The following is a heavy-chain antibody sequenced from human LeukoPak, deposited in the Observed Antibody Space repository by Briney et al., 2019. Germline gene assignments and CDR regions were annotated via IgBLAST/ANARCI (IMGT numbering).Heavy chain of an antibody. CDR1: GGSISSYY. J-gene: IGHJ4*02. V-gene: IGHV4-4*07. Sequence: SETLSLTCTVSGGSISSYYWSWIRQPAGKGLEWIGRIYTRGSTDYNPSLKSRVTMSVDTSKNQFSLRLTSVTAADTAVYYCARGPPPDFDYWGQGTLVTVSS. CDR2: IYTRGST. CDR3: ARGPPPDFDY.